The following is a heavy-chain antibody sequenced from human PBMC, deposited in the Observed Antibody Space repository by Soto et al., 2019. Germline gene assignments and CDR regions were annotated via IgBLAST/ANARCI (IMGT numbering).Heavy chain of an antibody. J-gene: IGHJ4*02. CDR1: GGSVSSGSYY. V-gene: IGHV4-61*01. Sequence: ETLSLTCTVSGGSVSSGSYYWSWIRQPPGKGLEWIGYIYYSGSTNYNPSLKSRVTITVDTSKNQFSLKLSSVTAADTAVYYCARGPDYGDYHHFAYWGQGTLVTVSS. D-gene: IGHD4-17*01. CDR2: IYYSGST. CDR3: ARGPDYGDYHHFAY.